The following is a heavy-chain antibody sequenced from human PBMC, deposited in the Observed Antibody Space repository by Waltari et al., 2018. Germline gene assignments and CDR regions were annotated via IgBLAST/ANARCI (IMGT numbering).Heavy chain of an antibody. CDR3: ASPGRWQQLLPGFDY. J-gene: IGHJ4*02. CDR2: IYHSGST. V-gene: IGHV4-38-2*01. Sequence: QVQLQESGPGLVKPSETLSLTCAVSGYSISSGYYWGWIRQPPGKGLEWIGSIYHSGSTSYNPSLKSRVTISVDTSKNQFPLKLSSVTAADTAVYYCASPGRWQQLLPGFDYWGQGTLVTVSS. D-gene: IGHD6-13*01. CDR1: GYSISSGYY.